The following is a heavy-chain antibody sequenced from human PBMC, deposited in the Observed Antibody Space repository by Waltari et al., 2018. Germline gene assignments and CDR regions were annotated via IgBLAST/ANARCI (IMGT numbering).Heavy chain of an antibody. CDR1: GFTFSNYW. Sequence: EVHLVESGGGLVQPGGSLRLSCVASGFTFSNYWMSWVRQAPGKGLEGGGNIKEDGSEQYDVDSGKGRFTISRDNAKNSLYLQMNSLRAEDTAVYYCARDFRGSSSWYRDLFDYWGQGILVTVSS. J-gene: IGHJ4*02. D-gene: IGHD6-13*01. CDR2: IKEDGSEQ. CDR3: ARDFRGSSSWYRDLFDY. V-gene: IGHV3-7*01.